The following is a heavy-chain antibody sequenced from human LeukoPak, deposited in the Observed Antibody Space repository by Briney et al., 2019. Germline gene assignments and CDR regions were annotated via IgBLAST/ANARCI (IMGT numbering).Heavy chain of an antibody. Sequence: GGSLRLSCAASGFTFDDYGMSWVRQAPGKGLEWVSGINWNGGSTGYADSVKGRFTISRDNAKNSLYLQMNSLRAEDTALYHCARDLDYYGSGSHAFDIWGQGTMVTVSS. D-gene: IGHD3-10*01. V-gene: IGHV3-20*01. CDR3: ARDLDYYGSGSHAFDI. J-gene: IGHJ3*02. CDR1: GFTFDDYG. CDR2: INWNGGST.